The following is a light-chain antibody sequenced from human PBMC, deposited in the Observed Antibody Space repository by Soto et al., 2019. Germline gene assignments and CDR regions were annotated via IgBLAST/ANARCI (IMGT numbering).Light chain of an antibody. V-gene: IGKV3-11*01. CDR1: QSVSSY. CDR2: DAS. Sequence: EIVLTQSPATLFLSPGERANLSCRARQSVSSYFAWYQQKPGQAPRLLIYDASNRATGIPARFSGSGSGTEFTLTISSLEPEDFAVYYCQQRSNWPFTFGHGTKVDIK. J-gene: IGKJ3*01. CDR3: QQRSNWPFT.